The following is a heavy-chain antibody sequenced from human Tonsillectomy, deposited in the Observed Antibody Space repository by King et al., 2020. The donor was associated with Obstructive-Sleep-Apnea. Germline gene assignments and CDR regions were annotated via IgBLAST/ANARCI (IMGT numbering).Heavy chain of an antibody. V-gene: IGHV3-53*04. CDR2: IYSGGST. Sequence: QLVQSGGGLVQPGGSLRLSCAASGFTVSSNYMSWVRQAPGKGLEWVSVIYSGGSTYYADSVKGRFTISRHNSKNTLYLQMNSLRAEDTAVYYCASHGVMGMGPTGRYYGMDVWGQGTTVTVSS. CDR1: GFTVSSNY. J-gene: IGHJ6*02. CDR3: ASHGVMGMGPTGRYYGMDV. D-gene: IGHD2-8*02.